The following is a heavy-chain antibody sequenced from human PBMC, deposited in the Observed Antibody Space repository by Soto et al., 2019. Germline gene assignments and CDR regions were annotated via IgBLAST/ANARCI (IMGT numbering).Heavy chain of an antibody. CDR3: AKDVDGLEWRYYYGMDV. CDR1: GFTFSRYA. CDR2: ISGSGFST. V-gene: IGHV3-23*01. D-gene: IGHD3-3*01. Sequence: EVQLLESGGGLVQPGGSLRLSCVASGFTFSRYAMTWVRQGPGKGLEWVSAISGSGFSTYYADSVKGRFTISRDNSKNTLYLQMNSLRAEDTAVYYCAKDVDGLEWRYYYGMDVWGQGTTVTVSS. J-gene: IGHJ6*02.